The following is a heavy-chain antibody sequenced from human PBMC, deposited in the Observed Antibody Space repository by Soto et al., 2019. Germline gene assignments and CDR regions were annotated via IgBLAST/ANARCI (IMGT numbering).Heavy chain of an antibody. D-gene: IGHD1-20*01. Sequence: QVQLQESGPGLVKPSETLSLTCTVSGGSITNYYWSWIRQPPGRGLEWIGYIYSSGTTSYNPSLWSRLTIFVATSRNQFPLQLDSVNAADTAVSYCAGRGHIMLRRTHPYYMDVWGKGTTVTVSS. CDR1: GGSITNYY. CDR3: AGRGHIMLRRTHPYYMDV. V-gene: IGHV4-4*08. CDR2: IYSSGTT. J-gene: IGHJ6*03.